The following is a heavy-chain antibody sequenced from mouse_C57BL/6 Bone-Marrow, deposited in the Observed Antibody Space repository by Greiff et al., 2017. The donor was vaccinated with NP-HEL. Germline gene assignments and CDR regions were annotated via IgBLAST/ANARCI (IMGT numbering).Heavy chain of an antibody. CDR3: VRHGGFAY. J-gene: IGHJ3*01. CDR1: GFSFNTYA. V-gene: IGHV10-1*01. Sequence: DAGGGLVQPKGSLKLSCAASGFSFNTYAMNWVRQAPGKGLEWVARIRSKSNNYATYYADSVKDRFTISRDDSESMLYLQMNNLKTEDTAMYYCVRHGGFAYWGQGTLVTVSA. CDR2: IRSKSNNYAT.